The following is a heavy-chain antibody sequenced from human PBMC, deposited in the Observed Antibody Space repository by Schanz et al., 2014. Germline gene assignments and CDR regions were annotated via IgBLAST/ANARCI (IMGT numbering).Heavy chain of an antibody. Sequence: QVQLVESGGGVAQPGGSLRLSCAASGFSFSGYGMHWVRQVPGKGLEWVAVVCYDGSKKYYVDSVKGRFTISRDNAKNSLYLQMNSLTAEDTAVYYCAKYGTGKGVSFEYWGQGTLVTVSS. J-gene: IGHJ4*02. D-gene: IGHD1-26*01. CDR1: GFSFSGYG. CDR2: VCYDGSKK. CDR3: AKYGTGKGVSFEY. V-gene: IGHV3-33*03.